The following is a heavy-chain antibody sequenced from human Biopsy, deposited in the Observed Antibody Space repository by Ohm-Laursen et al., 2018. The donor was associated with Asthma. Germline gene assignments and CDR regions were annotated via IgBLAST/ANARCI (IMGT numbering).Heavy chain of an antibody. V-gene: IGHV1-3*01. CDR3: ARTYYDFLTGQVNDAFAL. CDR2: IDAGNGNT. J-gene: IGHJ3*01. CDR1: GYTFISYA. Sequence: ASVKVSCKASGYTFISYAIHWVRQAPGQRLEWMGWIDAGNGNTKYSQKFQGRVTITRDTSASTAYMDLRSLRSEDTAMYYCARTYYDFLTGQVNDAFALWGQGTMVTVSS. D-gene: IGHD3-9*01.